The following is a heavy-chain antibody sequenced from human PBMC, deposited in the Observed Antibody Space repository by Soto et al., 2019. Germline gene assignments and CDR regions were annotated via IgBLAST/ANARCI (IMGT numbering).Heavy chain of an antibody. V-gene: IGHV4-31*03. CDR1: GGSISSGGYY. J-gene: IGHJ4*02. Sequence: QVQLQESGPGLVKPSQTLSLTCTVSGGSISSGGYYWSWIRQHPGKCLEWIGYIYYSGSTYYNPSLKSRVTISVDTSKNRFSLKLSSVTAADTAVYYCAREISEYGGTDYYFDYWGQGTLVTVSS. D-gene: IGHD2-15*01. CDR3: AREISEYGGTDYYFDY. CDR2: IYYSGST.